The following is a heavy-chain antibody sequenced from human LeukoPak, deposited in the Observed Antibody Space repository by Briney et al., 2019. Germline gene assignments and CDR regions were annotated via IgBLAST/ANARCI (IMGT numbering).Heavy chain of an antibody. CDR2: IYYSGST. Sequence: PSETLSLTCTVSGGSIINNNYYWGWIRQPPGKGLEWIGSIYYSGSTYYNPSLKSRVTISVDTSKNQFSLKLSSVTAADTAVYYCARDSVIRFSQLTSYAFDIWGQGTMVTVSS. CDR3: ARDSVIRFSQLTSYAFDI. J-gene: IGHJ3*02. V-gene: IGHV4-39*07. CDR1: GGSIINNNYY. D-gene: IGHD3-3*01.